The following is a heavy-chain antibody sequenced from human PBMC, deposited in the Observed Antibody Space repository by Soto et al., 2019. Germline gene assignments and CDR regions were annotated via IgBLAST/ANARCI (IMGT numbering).Heavy chain of an antibody. CDR3: ARVSIFGVVSGNSGMDV. J-gene: IGHJ6*02. CDR2: IYYSGST. D-gene: IGHD3-3*02. V-gene: IGHV4-31*03. Sequence: SETLCITCTFSVGSISSGGYYWSWIRQHRGKGLEWIGYIYYSGSTYYNPSLKSRVTISVDTSKNQFSLKLSSVTAADTAVYYCARVSIFGVVSGNSGMDVWGPGTTVTVS. CDR1: VGSISSGGYY.